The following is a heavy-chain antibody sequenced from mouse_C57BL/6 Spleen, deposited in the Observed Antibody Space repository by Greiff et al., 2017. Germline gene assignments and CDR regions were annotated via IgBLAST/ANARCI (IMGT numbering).Heavy chain of an antibody. J-gene: IGHJ3*01. CDR3: AKRSSFAY. D-gene: IGHD1-1*01. V-gene: IGHV3-6*01. CDR1: GYSITSGYY. Sequence: ESGPGLVKPSQSLSLTCSVTGYSITSGYYWNWIRQFPGNKLEWMGYISYDGSNNYNPSLKIRISITRDTSKNQFFLKLNSVTTEDTSTYYCAKRSSFAYWGQGTLVTVSA. CDR2: ISYDGSN.